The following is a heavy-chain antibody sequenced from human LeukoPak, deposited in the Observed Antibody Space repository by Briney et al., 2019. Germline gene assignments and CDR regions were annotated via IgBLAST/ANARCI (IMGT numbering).Heavy chain of an antibody. CDR1: GLTFSDYA. V-gene: IGHV3-23*01. D-gene: IGHD1-1*01. Sequence: GGSLRLFCAASGLTFSDYAMSWVRQAPGQGLEWVSGISGSAQRTYYADSVKGRFTISRDNFKRTLYLEMNSLRAEDTAVYYCAKRYIANTGPIDYWGQGTLVTVSS. CDR2: ISGSAQRT. CDR3: AKRYIANTGPIDY. J-gene: IGHJ4*02.